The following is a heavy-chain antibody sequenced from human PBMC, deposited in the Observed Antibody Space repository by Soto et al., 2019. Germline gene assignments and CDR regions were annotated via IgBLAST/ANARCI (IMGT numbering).Heavy chain of an antibody. Sequence: SETLSLTCAVYGGSFSGYYWSWIRQPPGKGLEWIGEINHSGSTNYNPSLKSRVTISVDTSKNQFSLKLSSVTAADTAVYYCARGSKHILTAPKTFDIWGQGTMVTVSS. J-gene: IGHJ3*02. CDR3: ARGSKHILTAPKTFDI. V-gene: IGHV4-34*01. CDR2: INHSGST. D-gene: IGHD3-9*01. CDR1: GGSFSGYY.